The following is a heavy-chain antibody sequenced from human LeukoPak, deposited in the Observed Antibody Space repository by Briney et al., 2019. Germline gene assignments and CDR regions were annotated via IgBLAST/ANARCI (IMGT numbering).Heavy chain of an antibody. J-gene: IGHJ6*03. CDR3: AKVGLVGAPTYYYYYLDV. V-gene: IGHV3-23*01. Sequence: GGSLRLSCAASGFTFDYYAMTWVRQAPGKGLEWVSVIIGSGVSTFYADSVKGRFTISRDNSENTLYLQMNSLRAEDTAVYYCAKVGLVGAPTYYYYYLDVWGKGTTVTVSS. CDR2: IIGSGVST. CDR1: GFTFDYYA. D-gene: IGHD1-26*01.